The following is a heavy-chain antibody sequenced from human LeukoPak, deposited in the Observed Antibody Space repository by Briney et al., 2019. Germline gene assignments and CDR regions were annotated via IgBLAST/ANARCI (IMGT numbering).Heavy chain of an antibody. CDR2: IYYSGST. Sequence: SETLSLTCTVSGGSISSYYWSWIRQPPGKGLEWIGYIYYSGSTNYNPSLKSRVTISVDTSKNQFSLKLSSVTAVDTAVYYCARHYDWFDPWGQGTLVTVSS. D-gene: IGHD3-16*01. V-gene: IGHV4-59*08. CDR3: ARHYDWFDP. J-gene: IGHJ5*02. CDR1: GGSISSYY.